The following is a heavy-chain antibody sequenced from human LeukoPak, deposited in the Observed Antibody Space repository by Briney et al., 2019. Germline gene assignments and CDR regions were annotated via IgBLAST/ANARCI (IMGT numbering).Heavy chain of an antibody. CDR3: VTPGVGSSRQFDY. CDR1: GGSISSYY. Sequence: SETLSLTCTVSGGSISSYYWSWIRQPPGKGLEWIGYIYYSGSTNYNPSLKSRVTISVGTSKNQFSLKLSSVTAADTAVYYCVTPGVGSSRQFDYWGQGTLVTVSS. V-gene: IGHV4-59*12. CDR2: IYYSGST. J-gene: IGHJ4*02. D-gene: IGHD6-13*01.